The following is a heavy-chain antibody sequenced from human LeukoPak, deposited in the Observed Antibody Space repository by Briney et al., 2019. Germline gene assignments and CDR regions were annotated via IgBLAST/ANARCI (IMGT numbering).Heavy chain of an antibody. J-gene: IGHJ4*02. D-gene: IGHD6-6*01. V-gene: IGHV3-30-3*01. Sequence: PGGSLRLSCAASGFTFSSYAMHWVRQAPGKGLEWVAVISYDGSNKYYADSVKGRFTISRDNSKNTLYLQMNSLRAEDTAVYYCAKEEYSSQYYFDYWGQGTLVTVSS. CDR1: GFTFSSYA. CDR3: AKEEYSSQYYFDY. CDR2: ISYDGSNK.